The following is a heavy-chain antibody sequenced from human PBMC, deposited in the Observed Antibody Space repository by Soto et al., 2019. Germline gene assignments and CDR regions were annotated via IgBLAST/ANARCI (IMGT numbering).Heavy chain of an antibody. CDR1: GYTFTSYD. J-gene: IGHJ5*02. V-gene: IGHV1-8*01. D-gene: IGHD3-22*01. Sequence: VKVSCKASGYTFTSYDINWVRQATGQGLEWMGWMNPNSGNTGYAQKFQGRVTMTRNTSISTAYMELSSLRSEDTAVYYCARGEHAYYYDSSGYYVNNWFDPWGQGTLVTVSS. CDR2: MNPNSGNT. CDR3: ARGEHAYYYDSSGYYVNNWFDP.